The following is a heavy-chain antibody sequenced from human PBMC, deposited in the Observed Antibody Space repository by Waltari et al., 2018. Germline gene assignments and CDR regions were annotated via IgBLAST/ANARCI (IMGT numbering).Heavy chain of an antibody. CDR2: VSYDGSRQ. CDR3: ARAYSNYDFFQYMDV. CDR1: GSNFNSFA. Sequence: QVQLVESGGGVVQPGRSLRLSCAASGSNFNSFAMHWVRRAPGKGLEWVALVSYDGSRQYYADSVKGRFTISRDNFRNTLFLQMNGLTTEDTAVYYCARAYSNYDFFQYMDVWGRGTTVTVSS. J-gene: IGHJ6*03. D-gene: IGHD4-4*01. V-gene: IGHV3-30*04.